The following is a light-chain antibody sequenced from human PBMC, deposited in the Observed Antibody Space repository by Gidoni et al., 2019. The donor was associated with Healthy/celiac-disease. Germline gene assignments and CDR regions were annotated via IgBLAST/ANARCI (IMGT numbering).Light chain of an antibody. CDR2: AAS. J-gene: IGKJ2*01. CDR1: QSLSSY. V-gene: IGKV1-39*01. Sequence: DIQMTQSPSSLSASVGDRVTITCRASQSLSSYLNWYQQKPGKAPKLLIYAASSLQSCVPSRLSGSGSATDFTLTISSLQPEDFATYYCQQSYSTPYTFGQGTKLEIK. CDR3: QQSYSTPYT.